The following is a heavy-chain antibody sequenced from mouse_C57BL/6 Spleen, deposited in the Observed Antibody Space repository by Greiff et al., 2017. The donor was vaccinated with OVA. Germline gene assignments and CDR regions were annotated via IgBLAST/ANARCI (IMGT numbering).Heavy chain of an antibody. CDR3: TRYGYLYYFDY. V-gene: IGHV1-15*01. Sequence: QVQLQQSGAELVRPGASVTLSCKASGYTFTDYEMHWVKQTPVHGLEWIGAIDPETGGTAYNQKFQGKAILTADKSSSTAYMELRSLTSEDSAVYYCTRYGYLYYFDYWGQGTTLTVSS. CDR2: IDPETGGT. J-gene: IGHJ2*01. D-gene: IGHD2-2*01. CDR1: GYTFTDYE.